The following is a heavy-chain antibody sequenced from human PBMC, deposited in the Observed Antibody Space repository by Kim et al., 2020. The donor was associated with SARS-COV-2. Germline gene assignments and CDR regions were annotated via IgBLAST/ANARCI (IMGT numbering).Heavy chain of an antibody. CDR3: ARGDLSEIVVVVAATGFDY. Sequence: SRVTISVDTSKNQFSLKLTSVTAADTAVYYCARGDLSEIVVVVAATGFDYWGQGTLVTVSS. V-gene: IGHV4-34*01. J-gene: IGHJ4*02. D-gene: IGHD2-15*01.